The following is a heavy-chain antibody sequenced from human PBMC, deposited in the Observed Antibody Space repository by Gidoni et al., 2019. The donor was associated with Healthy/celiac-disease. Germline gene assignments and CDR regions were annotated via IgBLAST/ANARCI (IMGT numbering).Heavy chain of an antibody. J-gene: IGHJ4*02. Sequence: EVQLVESGGGLVKPGGSLRLSCAASGFTFSSYSMNWVRQAPGKGLEWVSSISSSSSYIYYADSVKGRFTISRDNAKNSLYLQMNSLRAEDTAVYYCARVRSSGWYYFDYWGQGTLVTVSS. V-gene: IGHV3-21*01. CDR2: ISSSSSYI. CDR3: ARVRSSGWYYFDY. CDR1: GFTFSSYS. D-gene: IGHD6-19*01.